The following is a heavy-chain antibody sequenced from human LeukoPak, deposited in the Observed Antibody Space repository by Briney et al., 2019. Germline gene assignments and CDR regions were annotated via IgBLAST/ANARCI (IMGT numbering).Heavy chain of an antibody. CDR3: ASLYYGSGSYREHDALDI. CDR2: ICGGGGST. D-gene: IGHD3-10*01. J-gene: IGHJ3*02. V-gene: IGHV3-23*01. Sequence: GGSLRLSCAASGFTFSSYAMRWVRQAPGKGLEWVSVICGGGGSTYYADSVKGRFTISRDNSKNTLYLQMNSLRAEDTAVYYCASLYYGSGSYREHDALDIWGRGPMVTVSS. CDR1: GFTFSSYA.